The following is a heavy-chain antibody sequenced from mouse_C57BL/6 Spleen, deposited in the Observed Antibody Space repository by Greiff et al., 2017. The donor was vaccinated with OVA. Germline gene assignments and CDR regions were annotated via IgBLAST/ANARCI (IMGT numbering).Heavy chain of an antibody. CDR3: ARRYYGSSYGYFDV. D-gene: IGHD1-1*01. CDR1: GYTFTSYW. CDR2: IYPGSGST. V-gene: IGHV1-55*01. J-gene: IGHJ1*03. Sequence: QVQLQQPGAELVQPGASVKMSCKASGYTFTSYWITWVKQRPGQGLEWIGDIYPGSGSTNYNEKFKSKATLTVDTSSSTAYMQLSSLTSEDSAVYYCARRYYGSSYGYFDVWGTGTTVTVSS.